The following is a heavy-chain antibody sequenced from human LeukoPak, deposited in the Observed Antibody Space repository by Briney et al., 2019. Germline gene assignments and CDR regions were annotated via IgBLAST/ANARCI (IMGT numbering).Heavy chain of an antibody. Sequence: GASVKVSCKASGGTFSSYAISWVRQAPGQGLEWMGGIIPIFGTANYAQKFQDRVTITADKSTSTAYMELSSLRFEDTAVYYCARDEGAKTAFHIWGQGTMVTVSS. CDR2: IIPIFGTA. D-gene: IGHD1-26*01. CDR1: GGTFSSYA. J-gene: IGHJ3*02. CDR3: ARDEGAKTAFHI. V-gene: IGHV1-69*06.